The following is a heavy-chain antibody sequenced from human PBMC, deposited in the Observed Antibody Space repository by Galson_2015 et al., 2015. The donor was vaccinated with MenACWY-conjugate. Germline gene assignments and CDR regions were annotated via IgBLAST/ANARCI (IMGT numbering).Heavy chain of an antibody. CDR3: ARDNNWSFDS. Sequence: ALRLCCAASGFTFNNYWLHWGRQPPAPGLEWLSYVKADGSFSNYADSVKGRFTISTDNAKNMVYLQMDGLGDEDTAVYFCARDNNWSFDSWGQGTLVTVSS. J-gene: IGHJ4*02. CDR1: GFTFNNYW. D-gene: IGHD1-1*01. CDR2: VKADGSFS. V-gene: IGHV3-74*01.